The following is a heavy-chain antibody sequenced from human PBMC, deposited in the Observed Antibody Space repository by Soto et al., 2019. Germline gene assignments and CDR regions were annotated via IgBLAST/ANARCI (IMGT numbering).Heavy chain of an antibody. CDR3: ASAPIAAAGIYYYYYYYMDV. J-gene: IGHJ6*03. CDR2: ISSSSSYI. CDR1: GFTFSSYS. V-gene: IGHV3-21*01. D-gene: IGHD6-13*01. Sequence: GSLRLSCAASGFTFSSYSINWVRQAPGKGLEWVSSISSSSSYIYYADSVKGRFTISRDNAKNSLYLQMNSLRAEDTAVYYCASAPIAAAGIYYYYYYYMDVWGKGTTVTVSS.